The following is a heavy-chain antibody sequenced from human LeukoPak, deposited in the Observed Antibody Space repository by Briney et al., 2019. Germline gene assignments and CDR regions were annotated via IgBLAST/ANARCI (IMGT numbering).Heavy chain of an antibody. D-gene: IGHD2-21*02. J-gene: IGHJ4*02. Sequence: PSETLSLTCTVSGGSISSSSYYWGWIRQPPGKGLEWIGSIYYSGSTYYNPSLKSRVTISVDTSKNQFSLKLSSVTAADTAVYYCARVTEAPYYFDYWGQGTLVTVSS. CDR1: GGSISSSSYY. CDR2: IYYSGST. V-gene: IGHV4-39*01. CDR3: ARVTEAPYYFDY.